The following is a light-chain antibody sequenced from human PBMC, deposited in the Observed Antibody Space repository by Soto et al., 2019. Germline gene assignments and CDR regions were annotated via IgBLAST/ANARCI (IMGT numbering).Light chain of an antibody. CDR2: AAS. CDR3: LQLRSYPWT. J-gene: IGKJ1*01. CDR1: QAIRND. Sequence: DIQMTQSPSSLSASVGDRITITCRAIQAIRNDLAWFQQTPGKAPKRLIYAASSLQSGVPSRFSGSGSGTDFTLTISSLQPEDFATYYCLQLRSYPWTFGQGTKVDIK. V-gene: IGKV1-17*01.